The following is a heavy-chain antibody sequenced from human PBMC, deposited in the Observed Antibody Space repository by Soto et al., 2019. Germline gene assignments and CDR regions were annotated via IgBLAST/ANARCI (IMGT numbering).Heavy chain of an antibody. J-gene: IGHJ4*02. V-gene: IGHV4-34*01. CDR3: ATSYGNAWYTY. CDR1: GGSFSGSY. Sequence: SETLSLTCAVYGGSFSGSYWNWIRQPPGKGLEWIGEINQSGSTNYNPSLKSRVTISVDRSKNQFSLKLSSVTAADTAVYYCATSYGNAWYTYWGQGTQVTVSS. CDR2: INQSGST. D-gene: IGHD6-13*01.